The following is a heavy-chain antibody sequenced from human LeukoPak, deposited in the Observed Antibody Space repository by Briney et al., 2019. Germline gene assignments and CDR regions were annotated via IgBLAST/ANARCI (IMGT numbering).Heavy chain of an antibody. D-gene: IGHD2-2*02. V-gene: IGHV1-69*13. CDR3: ATDCSSTSCYILTDAFDI. CDR1: GGTCSSYA. Sequence: SVKVSCKASGGTCSSYAISWVRQAPGQGLEWMGGIIPIFGTANYAQKFQGRVTITADESTSTAYMELSSLRSEDTAVYYCATDCSSTSCYILTDAFDIWGQGTMVTVSS. CDR2: IIPIFGTA. J-gene: IGHJ3*02.